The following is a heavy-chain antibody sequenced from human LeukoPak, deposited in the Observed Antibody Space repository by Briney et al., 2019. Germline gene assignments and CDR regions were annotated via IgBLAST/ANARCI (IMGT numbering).Heavy chain of an antibody. Sequence: SETLSLTCTVSGGSISSYYWSWIRQPAGKGLEWIGRIYTSGSTNYNPSLKSRVTISVDKSKNQFSLKLSSVTAADTAVYYCAREELGYCSSTSCPHFDYWGQGTLVTVFS. D-gene: IGHD2-2*01. V-gene: IGHV4-4*07. CDR3: AREELGYCSSTSCPHFDY. CDR1: GGSISSYY. CDR2: IYTSGST. J-gene: IGHJ4*02.